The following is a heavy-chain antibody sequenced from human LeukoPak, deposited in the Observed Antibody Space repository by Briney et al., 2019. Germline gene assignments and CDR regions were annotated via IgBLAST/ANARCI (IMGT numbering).Heavy chain of an antibody. CDR2: INHSGST. D-gene: IGHD6-19*01. CDR3: ARGGIAVANDY. V-gene: IGHV4-34*01. Sequence: PSETLSLTCAVHGGSFSGYYWSWIRQPPGKGLEWIGEINHSGSTNYNPSLKSRVTISVDTSKNQFSLKLSSVTAADTAVYYCARGGIAVANDYWGQGTLVTVSS. J-gene: IGHJ4*02. CDR1: GGSFSGYY.